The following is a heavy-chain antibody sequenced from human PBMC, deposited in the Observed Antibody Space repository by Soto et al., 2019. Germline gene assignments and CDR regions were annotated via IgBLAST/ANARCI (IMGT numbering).Heavy chain of an antibody. CDR3: AKPMGGDYGNWFDP. Sequence: PWGSLRLSCAASVFTFSSYGMHWVRQAPGKGLEWVAVISYDGSNKYYADSVKGRFTISRDNSKNTLYLQMNSLRAEDTAVYYCAKPMGGDYGNWFDPWGQGTLVTVSS. D-gene: IGHD4-17*01. V-gene: IGHV3-30*18. CDR1: VFTFSSYG. J-gene: IGHJ5*02. CDR2: ISYDGSNK.